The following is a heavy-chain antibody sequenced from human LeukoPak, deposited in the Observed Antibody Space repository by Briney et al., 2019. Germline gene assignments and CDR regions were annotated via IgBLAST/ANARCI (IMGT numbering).Heavy chain of an antibody. Sequence: ASVKVSCKASGYTFTSYGISWVRQAPGQGLEWMGWISAYNGNTHYAQKLQGRVTMTTDTSTSTAYMELRSLRSEDTAVYYCARGKWELTTPFCDYWGQGTLVTVSS. D-gene: IGHD1-26*01. J-gene: IGHJ4*02. CDR1: GYTFTSYG. CDR3: ARGKWELTTPFCDY. V-gene: IGHV1-18*01. CDR2: ISAYNGNT.